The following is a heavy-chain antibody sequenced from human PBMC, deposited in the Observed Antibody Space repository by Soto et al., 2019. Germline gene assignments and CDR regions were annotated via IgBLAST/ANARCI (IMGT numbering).Heavy chain of an antibody. Sequence: QVQLQESGPGLVKPSQTLSLTCTVSGGSISSGGYYWSWIRQHPGKGLEWIGYIYYSGSTYYNPSLKSRVTRSVDTSKNQFSLKLSSVTAADTAVYYCAREREEYCSGGSCYSFDYWGQGTLVTVSS. J-gene: IGHJ4*02. CDR3: AREREEYCSGGSCYSFDY. V-gene: IGHV4-31*03. D-gene: IGHD2-15*01. CDR1: GGSISSGGYY. CDR2: IYYSGST.